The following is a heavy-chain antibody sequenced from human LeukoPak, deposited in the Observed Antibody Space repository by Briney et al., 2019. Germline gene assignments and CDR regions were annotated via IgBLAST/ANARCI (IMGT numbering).Heavy chain of an antibody. CDR3: ARGLGGYSYGYYFDY. V-gene: IGHV4-4*07. Sequence: PSETLSLTCTVSGGSISSYYWSWIRQPAGKGLEWIGRIYTSGSTNYNPSLKGRVTMSVDTSKNQFSLKLSSVTAADTAVYYCARGLGGYSYGYYFDYWGQGTLVTVSS. CDR2: IYTSGST. CDR1: GGSISSYY. D-gene: IGHD5-18*01. J-gene: IGHJ4*02.